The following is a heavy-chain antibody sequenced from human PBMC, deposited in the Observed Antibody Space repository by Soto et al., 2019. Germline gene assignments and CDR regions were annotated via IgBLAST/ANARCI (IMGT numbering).Heavy chain of an antibody. CDR1: GRGFSHAW. V-gene: IGHV3-15*01. J-gene: IGHJ6*02. Sequence: EVQLVESGGGLIKPGGSLRLSCAASGRGFSHAWMSWVRQAPGKGLQWVGRVKTKIDGGTTDYAAPVEGRFTILRDDLKKTVYLQMNSLRTEDTAVYYCTTEGNSFWSGYYINYYGLDVWGQGTTVTVSS. CDR2: VKTKIDGGTT. D-gene: IGHD3-3*01. CDR3: TTEGNSFWSGYYINYYGLDV.